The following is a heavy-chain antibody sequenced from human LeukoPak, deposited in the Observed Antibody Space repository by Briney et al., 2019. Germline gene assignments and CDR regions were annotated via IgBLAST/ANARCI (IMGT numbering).Heavy chain of an antibody. CDR2: CHYSGNT. Sequence: SETLSLTCTISGGSISSNYWSWIRQPPGKGLEWIGYCHYSGNTNYNPSLKSRATISVDMSKNQISLTLNSVTAADTAVYYCARSASSTSRSAFDIWGHGTRVTASS. V-gene: IGHV4-59*13. CDR3: ARSASSTSRSAFDI. CDR1: GGSISSNY. J-gene: IGHJ3*02.